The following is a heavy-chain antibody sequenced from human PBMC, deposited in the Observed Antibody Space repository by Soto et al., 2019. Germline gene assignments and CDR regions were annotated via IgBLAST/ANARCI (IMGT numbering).Heavy chain of an antibody. CDR3: AKARKYSSPYDS. V-gene: IGHV3-23*01. Sequence: GGSLRLSCATSGFMFGSYAMNWVRQAPGKGLEWVSVISGGGSTTNYADSVRGRFTTSRDSSTDTVYLQMYSLRVEDTAVYCCAKARKYSSPYDSWGQGTLVTVSS. CDR1: GFMFGSYA. D-gene: IGHD6-19*01. CDR2: ISGGGSTT. J-gene: IGHJ5*01.